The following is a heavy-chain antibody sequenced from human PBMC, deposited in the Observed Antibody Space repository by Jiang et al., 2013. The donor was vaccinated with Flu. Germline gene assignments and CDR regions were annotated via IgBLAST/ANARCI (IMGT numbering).Heavy chain of an antibody. CDR2: IYYRGST. CDR3: ARLLSNTVVTQPYYFDY. CDR1: SSYY. Sequence: SSYYWSWIRQPPGKGLECIGYIYYRGSTHYNPSLKSRVTISVDSSKNQFSLKLSSVTAADTAVYYCARLLSNTVVTQPYYFDYWGQGTLVTVSS. D-gene: IGHD2-21*02. J-gene: IGHJ4*02. V-gene: IGHV4-59*08.